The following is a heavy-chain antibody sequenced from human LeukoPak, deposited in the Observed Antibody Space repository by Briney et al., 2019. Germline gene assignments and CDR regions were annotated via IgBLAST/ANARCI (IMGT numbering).Heavy chain of an antibody. D-gene: IGHD4-17*01. J-gene: IGHJ3*02. Sequence: PGGSLRLSCAASGFTFSSYSMNWVRQAPGKGLEWVSYISSSSSTIYYADSVKGRFTISRDNAKNSLYLQMNSLRAEDTAVYYCARPTVTTFQDAFDIWGQGTMVTVSS. V-gene: IGHV3-48*01. CDR1: GFTFSSYS. CDR2: ISSSSSTI. CDR3: ARPTVTTFQDAFDI.